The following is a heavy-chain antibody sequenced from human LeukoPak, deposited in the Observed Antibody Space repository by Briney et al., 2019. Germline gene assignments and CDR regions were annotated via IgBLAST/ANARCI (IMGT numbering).Heavy chain of an antibody. V-gene: IGHV3-30*02. J-gene: IGHJ4*02. CDR1: GFTFSSYG. CDR3: ATYRQVLLPFES. D-gene: IGHD2-8*02. Sequence: GGSLRLSCAASGFTFSSYGMHWVRQAPGKGLEWVAYIRYDGSNKHYADSVRGRFTISRDNSKSTLSLQMNSLRAEDTAIYYCATYRQVLLPFESWGQGTLVTVSS. CDR2: IRYDGSNK.